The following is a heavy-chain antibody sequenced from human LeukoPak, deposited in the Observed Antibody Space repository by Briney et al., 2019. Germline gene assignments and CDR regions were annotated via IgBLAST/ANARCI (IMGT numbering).Heavy chain of an antibody. CDR3: ARFGYVAAVDV. D-gene: IGHD2-15*01. CDR2: INPAGSET. J-gene: IGHJ4*02. CDR1: GFSFSAYW. V-gene: IGHV3-7*01. Sequence: GGSLRLSCAASGFSFSAYWMTWVRQAPGTGLEWVANINPAGSETYYVDPVKGRFSISRDNAKNLVYLQMNSLRAEDTAVYHCARFGYVAAVDVWGQGALVTVSS.